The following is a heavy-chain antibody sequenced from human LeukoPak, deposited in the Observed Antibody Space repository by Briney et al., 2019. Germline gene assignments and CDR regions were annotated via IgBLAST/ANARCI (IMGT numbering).Heavy chain of an antibody. CDR3: AKDGFDGYWYFDL. CDR2: IRYDGSNK. Sequence: GGSLRLSCAASGFTFSSYGMHWVRQAPGKGLEWVAFIRYDGSNKYYADSVKGRFTISRDNSENTLYLQMNSLRAEDTAVYYCAKDGFDGYWYFDLWGRGTLVTVSS. D-gene: IGHD3-10*01. CDR1: GFTFSSYG. V-gene: IGHV3-30*02. J-gene: IGHJ2*01.